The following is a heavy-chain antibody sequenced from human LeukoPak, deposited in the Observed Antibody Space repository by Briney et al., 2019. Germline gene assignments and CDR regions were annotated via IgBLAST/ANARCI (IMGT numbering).Heavy chain of an antibody. V-gene: IGHV4-38-2*02. CDR1: GYSISSGYY. Sequence: PSETLSLTCTVSGYSISSGYYWDWIRQPPGKGLEWIGSIYHSGSTNYNPSLKSRVTISVDTSKNQFSLKLSSVTAADTAVYYCARDYRNNYFDYWGQGTLVTVSS. J-gene: IGHJ4*02. D-gene: IGHD1/OR15-1a*01. CDR3: ARDYRNNYFDY. CDR2: IYHSGST.